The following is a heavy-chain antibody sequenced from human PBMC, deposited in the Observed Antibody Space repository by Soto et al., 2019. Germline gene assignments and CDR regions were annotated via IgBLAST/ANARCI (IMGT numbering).Heavy chain of an antibody. CDR2: IYYSGST. J-gene: IGHJ4*02. D-gene: IGHD2-15*01. V-gene: IGHV4-30-4*01. CDR3: AGTYCSGGSCYHFDY. CDR1: GGSISSGDYY. Sequence: QVQLQESGPGLVKPSQTLSLTCTVSGGSISSGDYYWSWIRQPPGKGLEWIGYIYYSGSTYYNPSLKSRVTISVDTSKNQFSRKLSSVTAADTAVYYCAGTYCSGGSCYHFDYWGQGTLVTVSS.